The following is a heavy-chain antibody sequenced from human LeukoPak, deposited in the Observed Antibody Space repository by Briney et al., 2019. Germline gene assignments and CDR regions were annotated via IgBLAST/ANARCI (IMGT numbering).Heavy chain of an antibody. J-gene: IGHJ4*02. D-gene: IGHD3-3*01. CDR3: ARDGIFGVAFSSPPK. Sequence: GGSLRLSCAASGFTFSSYWMSWVRQAPGKGLEWVANIKKDGSEKYYVDSVKGRFTISRDNAKTSLYLQMNSLRAEDTAVYYCARDGIFGVAFSSPPKWGQGTLVTVSS. CDR2: IKKDGSEK. V-gene: IGHV3-7*01. CDR1: GFTFSSYW.